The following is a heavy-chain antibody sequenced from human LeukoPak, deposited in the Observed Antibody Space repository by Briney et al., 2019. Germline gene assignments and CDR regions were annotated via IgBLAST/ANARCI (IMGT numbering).Heavy chain of an antibody. CDR2: INPNSGGT. V-gene: IGHV1-2*02. Sequence: ASMKVSCKASGYTFTGYYMHWVRQAPGQGLEWMGWINPNSGGTNYAQKFQGRVTMTRDTSISTAYMELSRLRSDDTAVYYCASPNYYDSSGYLAFDIWGQGTMVTVSS. D-gene: IGHD3-22*01. J-gene: IGHJ3*02. CDR1: GYTFTGYY. CDR3: ASPNYYDSSGYLAFDI.